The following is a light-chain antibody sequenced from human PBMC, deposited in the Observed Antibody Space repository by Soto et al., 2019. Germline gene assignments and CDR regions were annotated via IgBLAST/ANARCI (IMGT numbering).Light chain of an antibody. J-gene: IGKJ1*01. V-gene: IGKV3-20*01. Sequence: EIVLTQSPATLSLSPGERVTLSCRASQSVSSSYLTWYQQKPGQAPRLLIYGASSRAAGIPDRFSGSGSGTDFTLTISRLEPDDFAVYYCQQCGTSPWTFGQGTKVDI. CDR3: QQCGTSPWT. CDR2: GAS. CDR1: QSVSSSY.